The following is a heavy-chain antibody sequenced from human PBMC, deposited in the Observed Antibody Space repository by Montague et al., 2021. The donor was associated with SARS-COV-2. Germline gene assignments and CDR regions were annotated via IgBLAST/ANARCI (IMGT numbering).Heavy chain of an antibody. V-gene: IGHV4-59*08. Sequence: SETLSLTCTVSAGAIDNHYWSWIRQPPGKELEWIGYIYFSGAASYNPSLKSRVTISVDTSRNQFSLQLTSVTAADTAVYYCAGRPSSEWSFDSWGQGTQVSVSS. CDR2: IYFSGAA. J-gene: IGHJ4*02. CDR3: AGRPSSEWSFDS. CDR1: AGAIDNHY. D-gene: IGHD6-19*01.